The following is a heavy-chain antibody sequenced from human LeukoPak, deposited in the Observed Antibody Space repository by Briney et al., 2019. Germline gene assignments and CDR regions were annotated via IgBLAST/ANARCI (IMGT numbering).Heavy chain of an antibody. D-gene: IGHD2-2*01. V-gene: IGHV4-34*01. CDR2: INHGGST. J-gene: IGHJ4*02. CDR1: GGSFSDYY. CDR3: TRAVCSSASCYAGGSIDC. Sequence: SETLSLTCAVYGGSFSDYYWSWIRQPPGKGQEWIGEINHGGSTNYNPSLKSRVTISVDTSKNQFSLKLSSVTAADTAVYYCTRAVCSSASCYAGGSIDCWGQGTLVTVSS.